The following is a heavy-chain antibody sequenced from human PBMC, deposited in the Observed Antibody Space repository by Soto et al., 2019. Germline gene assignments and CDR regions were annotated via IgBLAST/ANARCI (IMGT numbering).Heavy chain of an antibody. D-gene: IGHD2-2*01. CDR2: ISGSGGST. CDR1: GFTFSSYA. J-gene: IGHJ5*02. V-gene: IGHV3-23*01. Sequence: AGGFLRLSCAASGFTFSSYAMSWVRQAPGKGLEWVSAISGSGGSTYYADSVKGRFTISRDNSKNTLYLQMNSLRAEDTAVYYCANDIVVVPAAMPDWFDPWGQGTLVNVSS. CDR3: ANDIVVVPAAMPDWFDP.